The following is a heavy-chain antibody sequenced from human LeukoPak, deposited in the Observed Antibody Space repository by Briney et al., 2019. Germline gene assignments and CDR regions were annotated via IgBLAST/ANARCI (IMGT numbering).Heavy chain of an antibody. CDR3: AKSSYCSSTSCFEYFPH. V-gene: IGHV1-18*01. J-gene: IGHJ1*01. Sequence: ASVKVSCKASGYTFTSYDITWVRQAPGQGLEWMGWISAYNANTNYARKLQGRVTMTTDTSTSTAYMELRSLRSDDTAVYYCAKSSYCSSTSCFEYFPHWGQGTLVTVSS. CDR1: GYTFTSYD. D-gene: IGHD2-2*01. CDR2: ISAYNANT.